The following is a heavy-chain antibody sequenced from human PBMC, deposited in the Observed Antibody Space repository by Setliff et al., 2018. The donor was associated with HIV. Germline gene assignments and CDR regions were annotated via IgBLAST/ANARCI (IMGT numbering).Heavy chain of an antibody. D-gene: IGHD6-13*01. CDR3: ARGSSWQYYYYYYMDV. J-gene: IGHJ6*03. CDR1: GGSISSYY. Sequence: SETLSLTCTVSGGSISSYYWSWIRQPPGKGLEWIGYIYYSGSINYNPSLKSRVTISVDTSKNQFSLKLSSVTAADTAVYYCARGSSWQYYYYYYMDVWGKGTTVTVSS. CDR2: IYYSGSI. V-gene: IGHV4-59*01.